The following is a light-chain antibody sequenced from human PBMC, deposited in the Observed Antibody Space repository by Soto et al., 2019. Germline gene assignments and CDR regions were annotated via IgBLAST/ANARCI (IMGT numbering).Light chain of an antibody. Sequence: ELVMTQSPATLSVSPGETDTLSCRASQSVSRKLAWYQQTRGQAPRLLIYGASTRATGVPARFSGSGSGTEFTLTISNLQSEDFAVYHCQQYDKWPRTFGQGTKVDIK. J-gene: IGKJ1*01. CDR2: GAS. CDR3: QQYDKWPRT. CDR1: QSVSRK. V-gene: IGKV3-15*01.